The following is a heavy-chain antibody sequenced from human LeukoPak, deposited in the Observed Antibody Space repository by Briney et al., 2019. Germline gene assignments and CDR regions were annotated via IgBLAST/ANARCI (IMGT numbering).Heavy chain of an antibody. Sequence: ASVKVSCKASGYTFTSYYMHWVRQAPGQGLEWMGIINPSGGSTSYAQKFQGRVTMTRDMSTSTVYMELSSLRSEDTAVYYCARARFYGSGSYYLDYWGQGTLVTVSS. V-gene: IGHV1-46*01. J-gene: IGHJ4*02. CDR2: INPSGGST. D-gene: IGHD3-10*01. CDR3: ARARFYGSGSYYLDY. CDR1: GYTFTSYY.